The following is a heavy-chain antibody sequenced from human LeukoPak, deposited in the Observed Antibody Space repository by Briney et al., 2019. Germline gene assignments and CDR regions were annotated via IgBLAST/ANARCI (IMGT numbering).Heavy chain of an antibody. CDR1: GFTFSSYG. V-gene: IGHV3-30*18. CDR3: AKEGDYGDSYFDQ. CDR2: ISYDGNNE. Sequence: GRSLRLSCAASGFTFSSYGMHWVRQAPGKGLEWVVLISYDGNNEYYADSVKGRFTISRDNSKNTLSLHMNSLRAEDMAVYYCAKEGDYGDSYFDQWGQGTLVTVSS. J-gene: IGHJ4*02. D-gene: IGHD4-17*01.